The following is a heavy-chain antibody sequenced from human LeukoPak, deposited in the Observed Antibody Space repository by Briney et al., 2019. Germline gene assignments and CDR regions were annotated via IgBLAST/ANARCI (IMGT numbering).Heavy chain of an antibody. D-gene: IGHD2-15*01. CDR2: ISSSSSYI. CDR3: ARGNNIDRYCSGGSCYLPTS. J-gene: IGHJ4*02. CDR1: GFTFSSYS. V-gene: IGHV3-21*01. Sequence: GGSLRLSCAASGFTFSSYSMNWVRQAPGKGLEWVSSISSSSSYIYYADSVKGRSTISRDNAKNSLYLQMNSLRAEDTAVYYCARGNNIDRYCSGGSCYLPTSWGQGTLVTVSS.